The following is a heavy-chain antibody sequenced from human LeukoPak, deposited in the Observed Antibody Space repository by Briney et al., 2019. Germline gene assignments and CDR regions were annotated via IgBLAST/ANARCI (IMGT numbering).Heavy chain of an antibody. CDR2: INHSGST. V-gene: IGHV4-34*01. J-gene: IGHJ4*02. CDR1: GGSFSGYY. CDR3: ARGTAAAGYY. D-gene: IGHD6-13*01. Sequence: PSETLSLTCAVYGGSFSGYYWSWIRQPPGKGLEWIGEINHSGSTNYNPSLKSRVTISVDTSKNQFSLKLSSVTAADTAVYYCARGTAAAGYYWGQGTLVTVSS.